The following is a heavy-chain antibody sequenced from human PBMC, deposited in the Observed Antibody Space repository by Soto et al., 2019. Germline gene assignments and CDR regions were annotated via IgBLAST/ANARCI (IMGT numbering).Heavy chain of an antibody. Sequence: GGSLRLSCAASGFTFSSYWMSWVRQAPGKGLEWVANIKKDGSEKYYVDSVKGRFTISRDNTKNSMNLQMNSLRAEDTVVYYCASVKDDFSYWGQGTLVTVSS. D-gene: IGHD3-3*01. V-gene: IGHV3-7*01. J-gene: IGHJ4*02. CDR2: IKKDGSEK. CDR3: ASVKDDFSY. CDR1: GFTFSSYW.